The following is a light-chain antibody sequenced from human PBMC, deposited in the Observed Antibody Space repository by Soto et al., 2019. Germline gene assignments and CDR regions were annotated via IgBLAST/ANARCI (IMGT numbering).Light chain of an antibody. CDR1: QSVSSNY. CDR3: QQDGSSAPIT. V-gene: IGKV3-20*01. J-gene: IGKJ5*01. Sequence: EIVLTQSPGTLSLSTGERATLSCRASQSVSSNYLAWYQQKPGQAPSLLIYDASSRATGIPDRFSGSGSGTDFTLTISRLEPEDFAMYYCQQDGSSAPITFGQGTRLEIE. CDR2: DAS.